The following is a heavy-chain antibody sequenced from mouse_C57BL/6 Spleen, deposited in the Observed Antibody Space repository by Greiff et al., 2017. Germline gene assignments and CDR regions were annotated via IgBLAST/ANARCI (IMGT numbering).Heavy chain of an antibody. V-gene: IGHV1-61*01. CDR2: IYPSDSET. CDR1: GYTFTSYW. D-gene: IGHD1-1*01. Sequence: VQLQQPGAELVRPGSSVKLSCKASGYTFTSYWMDWVKQRPGQGLEWIGNIYPSDSETHYNQKFKDKATLTVDKSSSTAYMQLSSLTSEDSAVYYCARGPKDYYGSSYEYFDVWGTGTTVTVSS. J-gene: IGHJ1*03. CDR3: ARGPKDYYGSSYEYFDV.